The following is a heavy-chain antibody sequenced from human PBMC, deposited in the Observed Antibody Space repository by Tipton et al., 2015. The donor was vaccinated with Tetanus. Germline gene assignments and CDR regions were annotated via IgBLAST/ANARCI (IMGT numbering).Heavy chain of an antibody. V-gene: IGHV4-61*01. D-gene: IGHD3-22*01. CDR2: IYYSGST. Sequence: LRLSCTVSGGSVSSGSYYWSWIRQPPGKGLEWIGYIYYSGSTNYNPSLKSRVTISVDTSKNQFSLKLSSVTAADTAVYYCARGRIIGYYYDSSVGAFDIWGQGTMVTVSS. J-gene: IGHJ3*02. CDR3: ARGRIIGYYYDSSVGAFDI. CDR1: GGSVSSGSYY.